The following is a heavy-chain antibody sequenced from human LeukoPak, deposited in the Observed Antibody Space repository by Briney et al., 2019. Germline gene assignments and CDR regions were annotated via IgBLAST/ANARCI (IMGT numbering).Heavy chain of an antibody. Sequence: PGGSLRLSCAASGFTFSSYTMNWVRQAPGKGLEWVSSISSSSAYYADSVKGRFTISRDNAKNSLYLQMSSLRAEDTAVYYCARDPTWNSGWDFDYWGQGTLVTVSS. CDR2: ISSSSA. CDR3: ARDPTWNSGWDFDY. D-gene: IGHD6-19*01. V-gene: IGHV3-21*01. J-gene: IGHJ4*02. CDR1: GFTFSSYT.